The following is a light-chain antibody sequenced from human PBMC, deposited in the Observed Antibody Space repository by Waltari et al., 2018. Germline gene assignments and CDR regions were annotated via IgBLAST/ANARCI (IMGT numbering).Light chain of an antibody. Sequence: EIMLPQSPGTLSLSPGERATLSCRASQSIGIYLAWYQQRPGPAPRLLIYGASNRATGIPDRFSGSGSGTDFSLTISRLDPEDFTVYYCQHYVRLPVTFGHGTKVEIK. V-gene: IGKV3-20*01. CDR3: QHYVRLPVT. CDR1: QSIGIY. CDR2: GAS. J-gene: IGKJ1*01.